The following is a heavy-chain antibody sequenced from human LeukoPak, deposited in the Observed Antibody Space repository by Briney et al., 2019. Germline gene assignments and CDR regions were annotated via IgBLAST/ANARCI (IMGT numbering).Heavy chain of an antibody. Sequence: PGGSLRLSCTASGFTFNNYWMHWVRQAPGKGPVWVSRINTDGSSTSYADSVKGRFTISRDNAKNTLYLQMNSLRAEDTAVYYCARALAVTGTGGFDPWGQGTLVTVSS. CDR3: ARALAVTGTGGFDP. J-gene: IGHJ5*02. CDR2: INTDGSST. V-gene: IGHV3-74*01. CDR1: GFTFNNYW. D-gene: IGHD6-19*01.